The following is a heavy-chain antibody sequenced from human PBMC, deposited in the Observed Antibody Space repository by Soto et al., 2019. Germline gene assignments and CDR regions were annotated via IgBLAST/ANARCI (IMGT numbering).Heavy chain of an antibody. CDR1: GFTFSSSA. CDR3: ARGGSSYLWYFDL. J-gene: IGHJ2*01. D-gene: IGHD1-26*01. CDR2: ISYDERNN. V-gene: IGHV3-30*04. Sequence: GGSLRLSWAASGFTFSSSAMHWVRQAPGKGLEWVAVISYDERNNYYADSVNGRFTISRDNSKNTLYLQMNSLRVEDTAVYYCARGGSSYLWYFDLWGPGTLVT.